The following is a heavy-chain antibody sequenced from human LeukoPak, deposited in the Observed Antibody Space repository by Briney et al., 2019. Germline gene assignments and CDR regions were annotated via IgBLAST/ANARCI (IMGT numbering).Heavy chain of an antibody. CDR3: ARASAVAGTTDY. CDR2: IYYSGST. D-gene: IGHD6-19*01. Sequence: GGSXXXYYWSWIRQPPGKGLEWIGYIYYSGSTNYNPSLKSRVTISVDTSKNQFSLKLSSVTAADTAVYYCARASAVAGTTDYWGQGTLVTVSS. J-gene: IGHJ4*02. V-gene: IGHV4-59*01. CDR1: GGSXXXYY.